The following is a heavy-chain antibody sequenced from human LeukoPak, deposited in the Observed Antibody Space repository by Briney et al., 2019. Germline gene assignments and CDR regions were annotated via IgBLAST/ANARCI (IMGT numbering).Heavy chain of an antibody. CDR2: INHSGST. CDR1: GGSFSGYY. Sequence: PSETLSLTCAVYGGSFSGYYWSWIRQPPGKGLEWIGEINHSGSTNYNPSLKSRVTISVDTSKNQFSLKLSSVTAADTAVYYCARGTPATVTLSGIGYWGQGTLVTVSS. V-gene: IGHV4-34*01. CDR3: ARGTPATVTLSGIGY. J-gene: IGHJ4*02. D-gene: IGHD4-17*01.